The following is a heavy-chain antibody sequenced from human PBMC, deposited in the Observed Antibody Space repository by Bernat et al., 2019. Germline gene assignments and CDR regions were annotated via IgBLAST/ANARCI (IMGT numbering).Heavy chain of an antibody. CDR2: ISGYDGNT. V-gene: IGHV1-18*01. Sequence: QVQLVQSGAEVKKPGASVKVSCKASGYTFSHYGISWVRQAPGQGLEWMGWISGYDGNTDYAGNFQGRVTMTTDTSTSTAYMEVRSLRSDDTAVFYCARKGLRVSHYYYLAMDVWGQWTTVTVSS. CDR3: ARKGLRVSHYYYLAMDV. J-gene: IGHJ6*02. CDR1: GYTFSHYG.